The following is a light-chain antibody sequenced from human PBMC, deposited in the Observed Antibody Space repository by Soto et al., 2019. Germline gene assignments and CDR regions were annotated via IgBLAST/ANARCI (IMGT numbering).Light chain of an antibody. CDR3: QQYYSYLIT. V-gene: IGKV1-5*01. J-gene: IGKJ5*01. CDR2: DAS. CDR1: QSISSW. Sequence: DIQMTQSPSTLSASVGDRVTITCRASQSISSWLAWYQQKPGQAPKLLIYDASSLESGVPSRFSGSESGTEFTLTISSLQPDDVATYYCQQYYSYLITFGQGTRLEIK.